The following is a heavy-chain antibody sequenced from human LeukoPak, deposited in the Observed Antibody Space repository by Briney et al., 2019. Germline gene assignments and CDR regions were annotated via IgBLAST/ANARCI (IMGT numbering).Heavy chain of an antibody. V-gene: IGHV4-39*01. D-gene: IGHD2-2*01. J-gene: IGHJ4*02. CDR2: RFDTGST. CDR1: GGSISGSNEY. CDR3: ARHLTLSSREY. Sequence: SETLSLTCTVSGGSISGSNEYWGWLRQTPGKGLEGVGSRFDTGSTYYNPSLKSRVTISGDTSKNQFFLNLSSVTAADTAVYYCARHLTLSSREYWGQGTLVTVSS.